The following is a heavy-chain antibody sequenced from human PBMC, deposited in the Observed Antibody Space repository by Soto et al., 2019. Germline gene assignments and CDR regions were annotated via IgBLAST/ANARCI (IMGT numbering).Heavy chain of an antibody. D-gene: IGHD3-22*01. Sequence: GESLKISCEGSGYTFRTSWLAWVRQLPGKGLEWMGIIYPDDSDTRYSPSFQGQVTFSADKYIRTAYLQWRSLKDSDTAMYYCVREYYYDSTAYSYVNHGLDVWGQGTTVTVSS. CDR1: GYTFRTSW. V-gene: IGHV5-51*01. CDR2: IYPDDSDT. J-gene: IGHJ6*02. CDR3: VREYYYDSTAYSYVNHGLDV.